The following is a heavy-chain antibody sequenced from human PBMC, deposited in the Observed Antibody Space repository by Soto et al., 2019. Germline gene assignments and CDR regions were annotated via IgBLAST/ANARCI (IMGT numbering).Heavy chain of an antibody. CDR3: AKDRSPQAPGSDGSTFDY. Sequence: ASVKVSCKASGYTFTSYGISWVRQAPGQGLEWMGWISAYNGNTNYAQKLQGRVTMTTDTSTSTAYMELRSLRSDDTAVYYCAKDRSPQAPGSDGSTFDYWGQGTLVTVSS. CDR2: ISAYNGNT. V-gene: IGHV1-18*01. CDR1: GYTFTSYG. D-gene: IGHD3-16*01. J-gene: IGHJ4*02.